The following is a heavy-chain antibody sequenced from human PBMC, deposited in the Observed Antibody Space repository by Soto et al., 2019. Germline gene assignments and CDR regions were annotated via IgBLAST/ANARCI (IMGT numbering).Heavy chain of an antibody. J-gene: IGHJ4*02. D-gene: IGHD6-13*01. Sequence: PSETLSLTCTVSGGSISSSNWWSWVRQPPGKGLEWIGEIYHSGSTNYNPSLKSRVTISVDKSKNQFSLKLSSVTAADTAVYYCAGDFTPAAGFCFDNWGQGTLVTVSS. CDR1: GGSISSSNW. CDR2: IYHSGST. V-gene: IGHV4-4*02. CDR3: AGDFTPAAGFCFDN.